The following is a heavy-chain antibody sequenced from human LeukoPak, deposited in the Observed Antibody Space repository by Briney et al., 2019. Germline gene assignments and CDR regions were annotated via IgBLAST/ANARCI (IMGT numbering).Heavy chain of an antibody. V-gene: IGHV3-74*01. CDR3: ARESLYCGGDCYYDY. J-gene: IGHJ4*02. D-gene: IGHD2-21*02. CDR1: GFTFSSYW. CDR2: INSDGSST. Sequence: GGSLRLSCAAYGFTFSSYWMHWVRQAPGKGLVWVSRINSDGSSTSYADSVKGRFTISRDNAKNTLYLQMNSLRAEDTAVYYCARESLYCGGDCYYDYWGQGTLVTVSS.